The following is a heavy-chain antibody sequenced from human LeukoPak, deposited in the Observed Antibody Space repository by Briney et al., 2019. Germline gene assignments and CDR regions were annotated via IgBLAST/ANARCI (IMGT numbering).Heavy chain of an antibody. V-gene: IGHV3-7*03. CDR2: IKQDGSEK. J-gene: IGHJ1*01. D-gene: IGHD3-16*02. CDR1: GFTFSSYW. Sequence: GGSLRLSCVASGFTFSSYWMSWVRQAPGKGLEWVANIKQDGSEKFYVDSVKGRFTISRDNARNSLYLQMNSLRVEDTAAYYCATDYIWGTYRFQYWGQGTLVTVSS. CDR3: ATDYIWGTYRFQY.